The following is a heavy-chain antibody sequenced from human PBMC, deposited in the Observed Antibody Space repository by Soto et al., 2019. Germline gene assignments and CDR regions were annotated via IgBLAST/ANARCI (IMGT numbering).Heavy chain of an antibody. CDR1: EYSFTSYW. J-gene: IGHJ4*01. Sequence: YSLNISCKGSEYSFTSYWIGWVRQMPGKGLEWMGIIYPGDSDTRYSPSFQGQVTISAVKSISTAYLQWSSLKASDTAMYYCAKTYYYDSRGATALDYCGHRAGVTVSS. D-gene: IGHD3-22*01. V-gene: IGHV5-51*01. CDR3: AKTYYYDSRGATALDY. CDR2: IYPGDSDT.